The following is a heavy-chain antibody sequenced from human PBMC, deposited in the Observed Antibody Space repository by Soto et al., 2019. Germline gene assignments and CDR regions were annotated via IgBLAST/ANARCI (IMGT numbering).Heavy chain of an antibody. Sequence: GGSLRLSCAASGFTFSSYAMHWVRQAPGKGLEWVAVISYDGSNKYYADSVKGRFTISRDNSKNTLYLQMNSLRVEDTAVYYCARSSIAARLGAFDIWGQGTMVTVSS. V-gene: IGHV3-30-3*01. CDR3: ARSSIAARLGAFDI. CDR1: GFTFSSYA. D-gene: IGHD6-6*01. CDR2: ISYDGSNK. J-gene: IGHJ3*02.